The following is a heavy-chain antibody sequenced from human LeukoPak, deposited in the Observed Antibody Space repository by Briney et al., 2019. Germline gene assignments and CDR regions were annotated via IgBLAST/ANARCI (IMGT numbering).Heavy chain of an antibody. V-gene: IGHV3-33*01. CDR3: ARASGPFDY. CDR1: GFTFSVYG. Sequence: GGSLRLSCAASGFTFSVYGMHWVRQAPGKGLEWVAVIWNDGSNKYYADSVKGRLTISRDNSKNMLYLQMSSLRAEDTAVYSCARASGPFDYWGQGTLVTVSS. CDR2: IWNDGSNK. J-gene: IGHJ4*02. D-gene: IGHD3-10*01.